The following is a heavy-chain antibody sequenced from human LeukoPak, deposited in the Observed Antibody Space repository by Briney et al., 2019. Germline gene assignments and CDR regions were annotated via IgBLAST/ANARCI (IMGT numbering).Heavy chain of an antibody. CDR1: GYTFTSYY. J-gene: IGHJ6*02. CDR3: ARVAIFGVVRYGMDV. V-gene: IGHV1-46*01. D-gene: IGHD3-3*01. CDR2: INPSGGST. Sequence: GASVKVPCKASGYTFTSYYMHWVRQAPGQGLEWMGIINPSGGSTSYAQKFQGRVTMTRDTSTSTVYMELSSLRSEDTAVYYCARVAIFGVVRYGMDVWGQGTTVTVSS.